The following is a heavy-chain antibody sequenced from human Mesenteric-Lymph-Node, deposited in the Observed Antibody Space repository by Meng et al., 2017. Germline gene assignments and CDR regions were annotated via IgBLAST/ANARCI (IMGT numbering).Heavy chain of an antibody. CDR3: ARDRYYYDSSGYWDYYYGMDV. V-gene: IGHV4-31*03. D-gene: IGHD3-22*01. CDR1: GGSISSGGYY. Sequence: SETLSLTCTVSGGSISSGGYYWSWIRQHPGKGLEWIGYIYYSGSTYYNPSLKSRVTISVDTSKNQFSLKLSSVTAADTAVYYCARDRYYYDSSGYWDYYYGMDVWGQGNTV. J-gene: IGHJ6*01. CDR2: IYYSGST.